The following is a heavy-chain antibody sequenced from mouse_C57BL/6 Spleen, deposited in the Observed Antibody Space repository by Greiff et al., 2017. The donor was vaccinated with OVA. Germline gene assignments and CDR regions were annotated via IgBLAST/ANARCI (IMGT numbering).Heavy chain of an antibody. Sequence: VHVKQSGPELVKPGASVKMSCKASGYTFTDYNMHWVKQSHGKSLEWIGYINPNNGGTSYNQKFKGKATLTVNKSSSTAYMELRSLTSEDSAVYYCARVYGSSYLAWFAYWGQGTLVTVSA. CDR1: GYTFTDYN. V-gene: IGHV1-22*01. D-gene: IGHD1-1*01. J-gene: IGHJ3*01. CDR3: ARVYGSSYLAWFAY. CDR2: INPNNGGT.